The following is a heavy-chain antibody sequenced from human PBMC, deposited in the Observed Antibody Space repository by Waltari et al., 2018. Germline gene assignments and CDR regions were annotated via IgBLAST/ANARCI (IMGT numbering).Heavy chain of an antibody. CDR2: INHSGST. CDR3: ARTRRDRFDP. CDR1: GGSFSGYY. Sequence: QVQLQQWGAGLLKPSKTLSLTCAVYGGSFSGYYWSWIRQPPGKGLEWIGEINHSGSTNYNPSLKSRVTISVDTSKNQFSLKLSSVTAADTAVYYCARTRRDRFDPWGQGTLVTVSS. J-gene: IGHJ5*02. V-gene: IGHV4-34*01. D-gene: IGHD2-2*01.